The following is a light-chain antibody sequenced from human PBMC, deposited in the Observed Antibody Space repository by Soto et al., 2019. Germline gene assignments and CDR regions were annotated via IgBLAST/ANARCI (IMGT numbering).Light chain of an antibody. J-gene: IGLJ1*01. Sequence: QSVLTQPPSASGTPGQRFTISCSGSSSNIGSNTVNWYQQLPGTAPKLLIYSNNQRPSGVPDRFSGSKSGTSASLAISGLQSEDEDDYYCAAWDDSLNGPYVFGTGTKLTVL. CDR1: SSNIGSNT. CDR3: AAWDDSLNGPYV. V-gene: IGLV1-44*01. CDR2: SNN.